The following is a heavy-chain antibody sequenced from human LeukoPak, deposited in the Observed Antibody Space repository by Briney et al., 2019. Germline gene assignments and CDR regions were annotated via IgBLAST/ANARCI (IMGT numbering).Heavy chain of an antibody. D-gene: IGHD3-10*01. V-gene: IGHV3-30*04. CDR1: GFTFSSYA. CDR3: ARGRELLWFGPFDY. J-gene: IGHJ4*02. CDR2: ISYDGSNK. Sequence: PGGSLSLSCEASGFTFSSYAMHWVRQAPGKGLEGVAVISYDGSNKYYADSVKGRFTISRDNSKNTLYLQMNSLRAEDTAVYYCARGRELLWFGPFDYWGQGTLVTVSS.